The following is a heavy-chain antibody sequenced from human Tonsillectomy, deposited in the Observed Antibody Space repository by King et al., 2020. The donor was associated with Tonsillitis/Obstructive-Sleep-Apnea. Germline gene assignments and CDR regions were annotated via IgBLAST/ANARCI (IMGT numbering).Heavy chain of an antibody. Sequence: EVQLVESGGGLVQPGGSLRLSCAASGFTFSSYWMHWVRQAPGKGLVWISRSNSDESRTSYADSVKGRFTISRDNAKNTLYLQMNSLRAEDTAVYYCERASSYYYMDVWGKGTTVTVSS. CDR3: ERASSYYYMDV. J-gene: IGHJ6*03. CDR1: GFTFSSYW. V-gene: IGHV3-74*01. CDR2: SNSDESRT.